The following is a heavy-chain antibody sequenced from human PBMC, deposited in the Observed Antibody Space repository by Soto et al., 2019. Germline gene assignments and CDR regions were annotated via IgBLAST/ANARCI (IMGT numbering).Heavy chain of an antibody. Sequence: EVQLVESGGGLVQPGGSLTLSCAASGFTFSNYWMHWVRQAPGKGLVWVSRINSDGRSTTYADSVKGRFTISRDNAKNTLYMEMNSLRAEDTAVYYCARRGAGFDLWGQGTMVTVSS. CDR1: GFTFSNYW. J-gene: IGHJ3*01. CDR2: INSDGRST. CDR3: ARRGAGFDL. D-gene: IGHD6-19*01. V-gene: IGHV3-74*01.